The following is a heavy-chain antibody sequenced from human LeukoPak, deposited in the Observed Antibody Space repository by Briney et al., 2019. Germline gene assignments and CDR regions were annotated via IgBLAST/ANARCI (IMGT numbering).Heavy chain of an antibody. Sequence: GGSLRLSCAASGFTFSNYWMSWGRQAPGEGLGWVANIKPDVSELYYVDYGKVRFTIARDNAKNNVYLQMYGMRVEDTSIYYCVRDYNWGFDYWGRGTVVTVSS. CDR1: GFTFSNYW. CDR2: IKPDVSEL. D-gene: IGHD1-1*01. J-gene: IGHJ4*02. V-gene: IGHV3-7*01. CDR3: VRDYNWGFDY.